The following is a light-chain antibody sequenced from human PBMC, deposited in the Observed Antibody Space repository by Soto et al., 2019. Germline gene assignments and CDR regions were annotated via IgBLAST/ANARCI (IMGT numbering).Light chain of an antibody. J-gene: IGKJ3*01. Sequence: IQMTQSPSSVSASVGDTVTLSCQTMHGVSGWLAWYQQKAGQAPTFLIYTVSNLQSGVPPRFSGRGSGTDFILTISNPQREDFATYLCQRGKTLPLTFGAGTKV. CDR1: HGVSGW. CDR3: QRGKTLPLT. V-gene: IGKV1-12*01. CDR2: TVS.